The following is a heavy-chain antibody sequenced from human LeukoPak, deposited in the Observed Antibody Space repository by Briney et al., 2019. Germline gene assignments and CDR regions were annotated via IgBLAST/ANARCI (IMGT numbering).Heavy chain of an antibody. CDR3: ARAPTYRGYMGV. V-gene: IGHV3-48*03. D-gene: IGHD4-11*01. Sequence: PGGSLRLSCAASGFTFSSYEMNWVRQAPGKGLEWVSYISSSSTTIYYADSVKGRFTISRDNAKNSVYLQMNSLRAEDTAVYYCARAPTYRGYMGVWGKGTTVTVSS. CDR2: ISSSSTTI. J-gene: IGHJ6*03. CDR1: GFTFSSYE.